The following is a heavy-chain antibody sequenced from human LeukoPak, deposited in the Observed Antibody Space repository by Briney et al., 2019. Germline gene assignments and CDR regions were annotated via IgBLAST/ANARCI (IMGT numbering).Heavy chain of an antibody. CDR1: GFTLSSYW. CDR2: INRDGSEK. Sequence: GGSQRLSCAASGFTLSSYWMSWVRQAPGKGLEWVANINRDGSEKYYVDSVKGRFTISRDNAKNSLSLQMNSLRAEDTAVYYCARDYDWGQGTLVTVSS. J-gene: IGHJ4*02. CDR3: ARDYD. V-gene: IGHV3-7*04. D-gene: IGHD3-16*01.